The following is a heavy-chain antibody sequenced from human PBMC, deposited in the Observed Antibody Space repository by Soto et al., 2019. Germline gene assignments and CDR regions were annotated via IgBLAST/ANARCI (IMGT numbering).Heavy chain of an antibody. CDR2: ITSSSDTI. Sequence: EVQLVESGGGLVQPGGSLRLSCAASGFTFRTYSMNWVRQAPGKGLEWVSYITSSSDTIYYGDSVQGRFTISRDNARNTLYLQVNSLRDEDTAVYYCASVPSSGSYRSYYYYGMDVWGQGTTVTVSS. D-gene: IGHD1-26*01. CDR3: ASVPSSGSYRSYYYYGMDV. V-gene: IGHV3-48*02. CDR1: GFTFRTYS. J-gene: IGHJ6*02.